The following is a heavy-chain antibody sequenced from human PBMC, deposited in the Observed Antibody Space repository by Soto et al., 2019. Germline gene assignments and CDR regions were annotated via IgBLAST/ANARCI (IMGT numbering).Heavy chain of an antibody. CDR1: GFICSSYD. J-gene: IGHJ3*02. V-gene: IGHV3-23*01. CDR3: AKATATGGGAFDI. Sequence: PGGSLRLSCAASGFICSSYDMSWVRQAPGKGLEWVSTILVDGRTFYVDSVKGRFTISRDNSKNTVYLQMNSLTAGDTALYYWAKATATGGGAFDICGQGTMVTVPS. D-gene: IGHD2-8*02. CDR2: ILVDGRT.